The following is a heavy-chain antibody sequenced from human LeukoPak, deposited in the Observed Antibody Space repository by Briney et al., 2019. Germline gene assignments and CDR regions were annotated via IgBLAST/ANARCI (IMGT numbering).Heavy chain of an antibody. Sequence: GGSLRLSCAASGFTFSSHGMHWVRQAPGKGLEWVAVISYDENNKYYADSVKGRFTISRDNSKNTLYLQMNSLRAEDTAVYYCAREPYDILTGPFDYWGQGTLVTVSS. V-gene: IGHV3-30*03. D-gene: IGHD3-9*01. CDR3: AREPYDILTGPFDY. CDR1: GFTFSSHG. J-gene: IGHJ4*02. CDR2: ISYDENNK.